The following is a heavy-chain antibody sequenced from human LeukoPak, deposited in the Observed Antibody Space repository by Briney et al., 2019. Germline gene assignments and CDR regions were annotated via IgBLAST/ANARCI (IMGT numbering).Heavy chain of an antibody. CDR2: IYHSGGS. CDR1: GYSISNDYY. J-gene: IGHJ4*02. D-gene: IGHD5-24*01. CDR3: ARDWDGYNRFDY. V-gene: IGHV4-38-2*02. Sequence: SETLSLTCVVSGYSISNDYYWGWIRQPPGKGLEWIGNIYHSGGSYYNPSLKSRVTISVDTSKNQFSLKLTSVTAADTAVYYCARDWDGYNRFDYWGQGTLVTVSS.